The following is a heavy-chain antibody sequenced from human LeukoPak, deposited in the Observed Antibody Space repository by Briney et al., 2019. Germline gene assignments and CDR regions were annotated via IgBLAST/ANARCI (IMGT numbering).Heavy chain of an antibody. V-gene: IGHV3-64*01. J-gene: IGHJ4*02. D-gene: IGHD3-22*01. CDR3: ARESSGYPSSFDY. CDR1: GFTFSSYA. CDR2: ISSNGGST. Sequence: GGSLRLSCVASGFTFSSYAMHWVRQAPGKGLEYVSAISSNGGSTYYANSVKGRFTISRDNSKNTLYLQMGSLRAEDMAVYYCARESSGYPSSFDYWGQGTLVTVSS.